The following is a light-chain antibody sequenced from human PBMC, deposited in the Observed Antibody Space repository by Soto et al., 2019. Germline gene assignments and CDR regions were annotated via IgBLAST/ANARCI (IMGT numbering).Light chain of an antibody. J-gene: IGKJ1*01. CDR2: DVS. Sequence: DIPLTQSPSLLSASVRDRVTITCRASQSMNKWLAWYQQKPGKAPKLLIYDVSVLETGVPARFRGSGSGTEVSLTISTLQPADFAMYYSPHYTGYSWTFGQGTK. CDR3: PHYTGYSWT. V-gene: IGKV1-5*01. CDR1: QSMNKW.